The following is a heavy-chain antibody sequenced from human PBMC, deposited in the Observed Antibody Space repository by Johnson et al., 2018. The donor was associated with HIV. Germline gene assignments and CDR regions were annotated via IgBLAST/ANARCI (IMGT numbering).Heavy chain of an antibody. D-gene: IGHD3-3*01. V-gene: IGHV3-66*01. J-gene: IGHJ3*02. Sequence: VQLVESGGGVVQPGRSLRLSCAASGFTVSSNYMSWVRQAPGKGLEWVSVIYSGGSTYYADSVKGRFTISRDTSKNTLYLQMNSLRAEDTAVYYCAKDSPSSIQFLEWFPFFDIWGRGTMVTVSS. CDR2: IYSGGST. CDR3: AKDSPSSIQFLEWFPFFDI. CDR1: GFTVSSNY.